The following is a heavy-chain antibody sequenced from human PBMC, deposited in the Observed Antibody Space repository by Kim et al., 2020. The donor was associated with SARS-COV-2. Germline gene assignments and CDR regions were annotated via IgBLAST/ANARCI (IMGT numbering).Heavy chain of an antibody. Sequence: SETLSLTCTVSGGSISSYYWSWIRQPPGKGLEWIGYIYYSGSTNYNPSLKSRVTISVDTSKNQFSLKLSSVTAADTAVYYCARSSGRSYVRGWFDPWGQGTLVTVSS. CDR2: IYYSGST. CDR3: ARSSGRSYVRGWFDP. V-gene: IGHV4-59*13. J-gene: IGHJ5*02. CDR1: GGSISSYY. D-gene: IGHD6-19*01.